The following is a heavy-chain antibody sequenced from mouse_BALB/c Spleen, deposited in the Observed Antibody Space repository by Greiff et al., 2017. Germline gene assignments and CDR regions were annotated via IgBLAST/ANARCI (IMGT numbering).Heavy chain of an antibody. Sequence: QVQLQQSGAELMKPGASVKISCKATGYTFSSYWIQWVKQRPGHGLEWIGEILPGSGSTNYNEKFKGKATFTADTSSNTAYMQLSSLTAEDSSVYYCARFRRTTWFAYWGQGTLVTVSA. V-gene: IGHV1-9*01. CDR2: ILPGSGST. J-gene: IGHJ3*01. CDR1: GYTFSSYW. CDR3: ARFRRTTWFAY.